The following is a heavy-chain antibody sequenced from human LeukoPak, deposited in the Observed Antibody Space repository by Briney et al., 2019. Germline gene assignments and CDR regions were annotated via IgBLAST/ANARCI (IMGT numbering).Heavy chain of an antibody. V-gene: IGHV3-7*01. CDR2: IKQDGSEE. CDR3: ARDKNYYDSSGYWPVFDY. CDR1: GFTFSSYW. Sequence: GGSLRLSCAASGFTFSSYWMSWVRQAPGKGLQWVANIKQDGSEEYYVDSVKGRFTISRDNAKNSLYLQMNSLRAEDTAVYYCARDKNYYDSSGYWPVFDYWGQGTLVTVSS. J-gene: IGHJ4*02. D-gene: IGHD3-22*01.